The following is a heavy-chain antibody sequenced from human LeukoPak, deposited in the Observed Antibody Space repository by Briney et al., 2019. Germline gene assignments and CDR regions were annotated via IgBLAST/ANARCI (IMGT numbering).Heavy chain of an antibody. V-gene: IGHV3-23*01. CDR1: GFTFSSYA. D-gene: IGHD3-9*01. CDR3: AREDILTGYSGYFDY. J-gene: IGHJ4*02. CDR2: ISGSGGST. Sequence: GSLRLSCAASGFTFSSYAMSWVRQAPGKGLEWVSAISGSGGSTYYADSVKGRFTISRDNAKNSLYLQMNSLRAEDTAVYYCAREDILTGYSGYFDYWGQGTLVTVSS.